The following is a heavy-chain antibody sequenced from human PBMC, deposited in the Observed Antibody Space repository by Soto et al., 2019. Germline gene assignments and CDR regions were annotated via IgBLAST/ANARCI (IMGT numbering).Heavy chain of an antibody. V-gene: IGHV4-34*01. D-gene: IGHD5-18*01. J-gene: IGHJ5*02. CDR1: GGSFSGYY. Sequence: SETLSLTCAVYGGSFSGYYRNWIRQSPGKGLEWVGEINHSGSTSYNPSLKSRVTISLDTSKNQFSLKLTSLTAADTAVYYCARDPGYSYGNTWGQGTLVTVSS. CDR2: INHSGST. CDR3: ARDPGYSYGNT.